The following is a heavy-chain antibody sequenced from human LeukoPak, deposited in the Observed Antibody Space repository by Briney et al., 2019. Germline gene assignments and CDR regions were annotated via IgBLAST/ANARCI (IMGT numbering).Heavy chain of an antibody. CDR1: GYTFTGYY. D-gene: IGHD2-2*01. V-gene: IGHV1-2*06. Sequence: ASVKVSCKASGYTFTGYYMHWVRQAPGQGPEWMGRINPNSGGTNYAQKFQGRVTMTRDTSISTAYMELSRLRSDDTAVYYCARDHPDIVVVPAAMGFWGQGTLVTVSS. CDR2: INPNSGGT. J-gene: IGHJ4*02. CDR3: ARDHPDIVVVPAAMGF.